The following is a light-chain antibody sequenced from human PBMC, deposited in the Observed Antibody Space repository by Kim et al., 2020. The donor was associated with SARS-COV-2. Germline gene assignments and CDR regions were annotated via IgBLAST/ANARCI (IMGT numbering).Light chain of an antibody. Sequence: RVTSSCTGSRTNIGAGDDVHGDQQFPGTALTLLIYGNNNRPSGVPDRSAGSKSGTSTSLAITGLQAEDEADYYGPSYDSSLSGSVFGGGTQLTVL. V-gene: IGLV1-40*01. J-gene: IGLJ3*02. CDR3: PSYDSSLSGSV. CDR2: GNN. CDR1: RTNIGAGDD.